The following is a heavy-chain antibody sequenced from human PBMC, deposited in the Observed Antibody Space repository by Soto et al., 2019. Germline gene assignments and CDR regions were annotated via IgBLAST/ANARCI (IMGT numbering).Heavy chain of an antibody. CDR2: INHSGST. Sequence: PEETLSLTCAVYGGSFSGYYWSWIRQPPGKGLEWIGEINHSGSTNYNPSLKSRVTISVDTSKNQFSLKLSSVTAADTAVYYCARAIRYSTVAGTYYYYGMDVWGQGTTVTVSS. CDR3: ARAIRYSTVAGTYYYYGMDV. CDR1: GGSFSGYY. D-gene: IGHD6-19*01. V-gene: IGHV4-34*01. J-gene: IGHJ6*02.